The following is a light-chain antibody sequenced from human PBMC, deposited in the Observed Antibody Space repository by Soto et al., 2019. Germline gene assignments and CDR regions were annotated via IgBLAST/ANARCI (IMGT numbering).Light chain of an antibody. V-gene: IGKV3-15*01. CDR2: DAT. CDR1: QSVSSN. J-gene: IGKJ4*01. Sequence: EIVMTQSPDILSVPPGERATLSCRARQSVSSNLAWYQQKPGQSPRLLIHDATTRATGIPARFSGSGSGTEFTLTISSLQSEDIAVYYCQQYKKWPITFGGGTRVEVK. CDR3: QQYKKWPIT.